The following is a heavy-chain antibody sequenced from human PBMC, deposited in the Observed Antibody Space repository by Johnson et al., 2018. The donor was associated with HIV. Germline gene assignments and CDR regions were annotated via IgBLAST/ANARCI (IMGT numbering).Heavy chain of an antibody. CDR1: GFTFSSYG. Sequence: QVQLVESGGGVVQPGGSLRLSCAASGFTFSSYGMHWVRQAPGKGLEWVAFIRYDGSTKYYSDSVKGRFTISRDNSKNTLYLQMNSLRPEDTAVYYCAKDQLVGATYAAFDIWGQGTMVTVSS. D-gene: IGHD1-26*01. CDR2: IRYDGSTK. V-gene: IGHV3-30*02. J-gene: IGHJ3*02. CDR3: AKDQLVGATYAAFDI.